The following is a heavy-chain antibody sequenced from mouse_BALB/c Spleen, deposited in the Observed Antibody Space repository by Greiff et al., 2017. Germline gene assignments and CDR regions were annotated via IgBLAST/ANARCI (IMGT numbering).Heavy chain of an antibody. J-gene: IGHJ1*01. V-gene: IGHV5-4*02. D-gene: IGHD2-14*01. Sequence: EVQGVESGGGLVKPRGSLKLSCAASGFTFSDYYMYWVRQTPEKRLEWVATISDGGSYTYYPDSVKGRFTISRDNAKNNLYLQMSSLKSEDTAMYYCARDRKVRREAWYFDVWGAGTTVTVSS. CDR1: GFTFSDYY. CDR3: ARDRKVRREAWYFDV. CDR2: ISDGGSYT.